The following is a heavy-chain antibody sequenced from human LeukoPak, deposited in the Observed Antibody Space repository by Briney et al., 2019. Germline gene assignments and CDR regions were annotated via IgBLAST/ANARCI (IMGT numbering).Heavy chain of an antibody. Sequence: GASVKVSCKASGYTFTSYGISWVRQAPGQGREWMGWISAYNGNTNYAQKLQGRVTMTTHTTTSTAYMELRSLRSDDTAVYYCARDLEGYYYDSSGYFPDYWGQGTLVTVSS. V-gene: IGHV1-18*01. J-gene: IGHJ4*02. CDR3: ARDLEGYYYDSSGYFPDY. CDR2: ISAYNGNT. CDR1: GYTFTSYG. D-gene: IGHD3-22*01.